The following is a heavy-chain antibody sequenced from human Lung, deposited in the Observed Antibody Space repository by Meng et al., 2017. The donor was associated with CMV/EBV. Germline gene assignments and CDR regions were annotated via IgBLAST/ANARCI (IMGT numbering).Heavy chain of an antibody. CDR2: IFYSGST. J-gene: IGHJ4*02. Sequence: SXTXSLXCTVSGGSISSSSYYRGWIRQPPGKGLEWIGNIFYSGSTYYSLSLKSRVTISADTSKNQFSLKLSSVTAADTAVYYCASILGVYCSSTSCFGWYFDYXGQGXLVTVSS. CDR3: ASILGVYCSSTSCFGWYFDY. V-gene: IGHV4-39*07. D-gene: IGHD2-2*01. CDR1: GGSISSSSYY.